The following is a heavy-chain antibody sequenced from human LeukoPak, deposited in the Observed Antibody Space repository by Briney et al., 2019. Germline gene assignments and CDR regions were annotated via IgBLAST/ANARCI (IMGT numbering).Heavy chain of an antibody. CDR3: AREDTYPADSYYFDY. CDR2: IIPILGIA. V-gene: IGHV1-69*04. J-gene: IGHJ4*02. Sequence: LVKVSCKASGGTFSSYAISWVRQAPGQGLEWMGRIIPILGIANYAQKFQGRVTITADKSTSTAYMELSSLRSEDTAVYYCAREDTYPADSYYFDYWGQGTLVTVSS. CDR1: GGTFSSYA. D-gene: IGHD2-21*01.